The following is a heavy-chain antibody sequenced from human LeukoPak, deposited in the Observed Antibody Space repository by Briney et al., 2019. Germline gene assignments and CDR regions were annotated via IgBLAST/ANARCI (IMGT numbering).Heavy chain of an antibody. CDR2: INHSGST. V-gene: IGHV4-34*01. Sequence: PSETLSLTCTVSGGSISSYYWSWIRQPPGKGLEWIGEINHSGSTNYNPSLKSRVTISVDTSKNQFSLKLSSVTAADTAVYYCARGALRMVRVVLGYWGQGTLVTVSS. CDR1: GGSISSYY. D-gene: IGHD3-10*01. CDR3: ARGALRMVRVVLGY. J-gene: IGHJ4*02.